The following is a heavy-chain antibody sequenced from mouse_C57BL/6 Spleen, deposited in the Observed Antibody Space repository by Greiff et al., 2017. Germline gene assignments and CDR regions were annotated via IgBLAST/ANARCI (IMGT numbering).Heavy chain of an antibody. J-gene: IGHJ4*01. Sequence: DVKLQESGGGLVKPGGSLKLSCAASGFTFSSYAMSWVRQTPEKRLEWVATISDGGSYTYYPDNVKGRFTISRDNAKNNLYLQMSHLKSEDTAMYYCARDLLWLRRGDYYAMDYWGQGTSVTVSS. D-gene: IGHD2-9*01. V-gene: IGHV5-4*01. CDR3: ARDLLWLRRGDYYAMDY. CDR2: ISDGGSYT. CDR1: GFTFSSYA.